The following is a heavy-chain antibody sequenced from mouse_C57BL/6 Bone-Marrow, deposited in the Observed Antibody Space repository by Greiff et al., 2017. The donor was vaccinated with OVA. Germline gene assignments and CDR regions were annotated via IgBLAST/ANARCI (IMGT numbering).Heavy chain of an antibody. V-gene: IGHV5-17*01. Sequence: EVQGVESGGGLVKPGGSLKLSCAASGFTFSDYGMHWVRQAPEQGLEWVAYISSGSSTIYYADTVKGRVTISIDNAKNTLFLQMTTLRSEDTAMYYCARSHTGRFAYWGQGTLVTVSA. J-gene: IGHJ3*01. D-gene: IGHD3-1*01. CDR2: ISSGSSTI. CDR3: ARSHTGRFAY. CDR1: GFTFSDYG.